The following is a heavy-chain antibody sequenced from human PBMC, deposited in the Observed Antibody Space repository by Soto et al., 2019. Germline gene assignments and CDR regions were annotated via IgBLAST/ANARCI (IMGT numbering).Heavy chain of an antibody. CDR3: FKDREDRPLYYFDH. CDR1: GFTFTHYA. V-gene: IGHV3-64D*06. CDR2: ISSHGSNT. J-gene: IGHJ4*02. Sequence: PGGSLRLSCSASGFTFTHYALYWVRQAPGKGLEYVSGISSHGSNTYDADSVTGRFTISRDNSKNILYLQMSSLRAEDTAVYYCFKDREDRPLYYFDHWGQGTLVPVSS. D-gene: IGHD6-6*01.